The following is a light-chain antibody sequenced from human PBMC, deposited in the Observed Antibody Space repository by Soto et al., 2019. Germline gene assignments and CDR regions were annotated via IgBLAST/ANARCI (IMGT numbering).Light chain of an antibody. CDR1: QSVSSS. V-gene: IGKV3-15*01. J-gene: IGKJ1*01. CDR2: GTS. CDR3: QQYNNWWT. Sequence: EIVMTQSPATLSVSPGERATLSCRASQSVSSSLAWYQQKPSQAPRLLIYGTSTRATGVPARFSGSGSGTEFTLTISSLQSEDFAVYYCQQYNNWWTFGQGTKVDIK.